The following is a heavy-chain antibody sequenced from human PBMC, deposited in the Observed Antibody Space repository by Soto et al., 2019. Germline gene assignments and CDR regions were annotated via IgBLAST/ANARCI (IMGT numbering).Heavy chain of an antibody. CDR1: GFTFPNYW. CDR3: TTVVEY. J-gene: IGHJ4*02. CDR2: IDGVGAGT. Sequence: EVQLVQSGGGSVQPGGSLRLSCAASGFTFPNYWMHWVRQVPGKGLVWVSRIDGVGAGTSYSDSVRGRFTISRDNAENVLDLQMNSRRAEDTSVYYCTTVVEYWGQGTLVTVSS. V-gene: IGHV3-74*01.